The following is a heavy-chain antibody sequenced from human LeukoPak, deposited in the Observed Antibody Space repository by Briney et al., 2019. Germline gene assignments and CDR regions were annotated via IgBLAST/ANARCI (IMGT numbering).Heavy chain of an antibody. D-gene: IGHD1-1*01. CDR2: IYYSGST. V-gene: IGHV4-39*01. CDR1: GGSISSSSYY. Sequence: PSETLSLTCTVSGGSISSSSYYWGWLRQPPGKGLEWIGSIYYSGSTYYNPSLKSRVTISVETSKNQFSLKLSSVPAAETAVYYCARLGKKGWNDLERWGQGTLVTVSS. CDR3: ARLGKKGWNDLER. J-gene: IGHJ4*02.